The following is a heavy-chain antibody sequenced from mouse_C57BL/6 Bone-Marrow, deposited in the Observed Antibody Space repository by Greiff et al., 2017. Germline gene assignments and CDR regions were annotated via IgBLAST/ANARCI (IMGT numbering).Heavy chain of an antibody. D-gene: IGHD1-1*01. V-gene: IGHV1-5*01. CDR2: IYPGNSDT. CDR1: GYTFTSYW. CDR3: TSITTVVVPMDY. Sequence: VQLQQSGTVLARPGASVKMSCKTSGYTFTSYWMHWVKQRPGQGLEWIGAIYPGNSDTSYNQKFKGKAKLTAVTSASTAYMELSSLTNEDSAVYYCTSITTVVVPMDYWGQGTSVTVSS. J-gene: IGHJ4*01.